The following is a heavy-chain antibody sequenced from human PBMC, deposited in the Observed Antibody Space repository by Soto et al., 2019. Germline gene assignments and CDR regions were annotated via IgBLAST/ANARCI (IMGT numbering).Heavy chain of an antibody. CDR2: IRDSGGNT. D-gene: IGHD5-12*01. Sequence: EVQLLESGGGLKQPGGSLRLSCAASGFSFSSYAMSWVRQAPGKGLEWVSGIRDSGGNTYYADSVKVRFTISRDNSKNTLYLQMNSLRAEDTAVYYCAKSGGFSGYDWRGYYYYGMDVWGQGTTVTVSS. CDR3: AKSGGFSGYDWRGYYYYGMDV. CDR1: GFSFSSYA. J-gene: IGHJ6*02. V-gene: IGHV3-23*01.